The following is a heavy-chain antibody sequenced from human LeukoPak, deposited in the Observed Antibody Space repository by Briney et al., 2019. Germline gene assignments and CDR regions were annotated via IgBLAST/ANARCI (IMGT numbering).Heavy chain of an antibody. CDR3: AKWGDYDVLTGYYVSDY. J-gene: IGHJ4*02. CDR2: ISSSGSTK. V-gene: IGHV3-48*03. Sequence: GGSLRLSCAASGFTFSSYEMNWVRQAPGKGLEWVSYISSSGSTKYYADSVKGRFTISRDNAKNSLYLQMNSLRAEDTAVYYCAKWGDYDVLTGYYVSDYWGQGTLVTVSS. D-gene: IGHD3-9*01. CDR1: GFTFSSYE.